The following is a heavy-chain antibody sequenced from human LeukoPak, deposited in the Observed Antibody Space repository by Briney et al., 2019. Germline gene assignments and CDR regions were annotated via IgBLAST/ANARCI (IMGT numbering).Heavy chain of an antibody. CDR1: GFTVSSNY. CDR2: IYSGGST. CDR3: ARDHPIYYYDSSGYYSGWFDP. V-gene: IGHV3-53*01. D-gene: IGHD3-22*01. J-gene: IGHJ5*02. Sequence: GGSLRLSCAASGFTVSSNYMSWVRQAPGKGLEWVSVIYSGGSTYYADSVEGRFTISRDNSKNTLYLQMNSLRAEDTAVYYCARDHPIYYYDSSGYYSGWFDPWGQGTLVTVSS.